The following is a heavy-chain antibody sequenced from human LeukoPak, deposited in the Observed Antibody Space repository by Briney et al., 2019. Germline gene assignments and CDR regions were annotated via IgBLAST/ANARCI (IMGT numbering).Heavy chain of an antibody. Sequence: SETLSLTCTVPGGSISSSSYYWGWIRQPPGKGLEWIGSIYYSGSTYYNPSLKSRVTISVDTSKNQFSLKLSSVTAADTAVYYCASRGIVGVSDAFDIWGQGTMVTVSS. V-gene: IGHV4-39*01. J-gene: IGHJ3*02. CDR1: GGSISSSSYY. CDR3: ASRGIVGVSDAFDI. D-gene: IGHD1-26*01. CDR2: IYYSGST.